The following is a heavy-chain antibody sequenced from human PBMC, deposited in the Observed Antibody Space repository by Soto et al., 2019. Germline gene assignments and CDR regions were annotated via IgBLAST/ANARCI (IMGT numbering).Heavy chain of an antibody. D-gene: IGHD3-22*01. V-gene: IGHV3-23*01. J-gene: IGHJ4*02. Sequence: PGGSLRLSCAASGFTFSSYAMSWVRQAPGKGLEWVSAISGSGGSTYYADSVKGRFTISRDNSKNTLYLQMNSLRAEDTAVYYCAKDPYYYDSSALGHNIDYWGQGTPATVSS. CDR2: ISGSGGST. CDR3: AKDPYYYDSSALGHNIDY. CDR1: GFTFSSYA.